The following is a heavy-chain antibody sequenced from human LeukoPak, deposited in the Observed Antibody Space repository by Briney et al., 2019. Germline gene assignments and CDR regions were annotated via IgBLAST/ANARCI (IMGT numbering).Heavy chain of an antibody. J-gene: IGHJ4*02. CDR1: GYTFTGYY. CDR3: ARGSPVTTLDY. D-gene: IGHD4-17*01. CDR2: INPNSGGP. Sequence: ASVKVSCKASGYTFTGYYIHWVRQAPGQGLEWMGWINPNSGGPNYAQKFQGRVTMTRDTSISTAYMELSRLTSDDTAVYYCARGSPVTTLDYWGQGTLVTVSS. V-gene: IGHV1-2*02.